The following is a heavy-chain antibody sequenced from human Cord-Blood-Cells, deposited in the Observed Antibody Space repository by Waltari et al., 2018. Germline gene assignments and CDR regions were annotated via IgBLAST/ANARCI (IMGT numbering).Heavy chain of an antibody. Sequence: EVQLLESGVGLVQPGGSVSLSCAASAFTFSSYAMRWVGQAPGKGLEWVSAISGSGGSTYYADSVKGRFTISRDNSKNTLYLKMNSLRAEDTAVYYCAKGLYSNYNWFDPWGQGTLVTVSS. CDR2: ISGSGGST. CDR3: AKGLYSNYNWFDP. V-gene: IGHV3-23*01. CDR1: AFTFSSYA. D-gene: IGHD4-4*01. J-gene: IGHJ5*02.